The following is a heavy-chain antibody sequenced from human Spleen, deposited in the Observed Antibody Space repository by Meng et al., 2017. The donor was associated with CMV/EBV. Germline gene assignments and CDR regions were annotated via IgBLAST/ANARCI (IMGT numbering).Heavy chain of an antibody. V-gene: IGHV2-5*01. D-gene: IGHD3-16*01. CDR3: ARKYGGFDY. J-gene: IGHJ4*02. CDR2: VYWIGDK. CDR1: GFSLSPTGVR. Sequence: FPFSGFSLSPTGVRVGWIRPPPGQAPVWLALVYWIGDKRYSPSLKSRLTITQDTSKNQVVLTMTNMDPVDSGTYYCARKYGGFDYWGQGTLVTVSS.